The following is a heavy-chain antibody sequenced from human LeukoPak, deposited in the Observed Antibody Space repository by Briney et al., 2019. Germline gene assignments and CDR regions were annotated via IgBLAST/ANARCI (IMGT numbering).Heavy chain of an antibody. CDR2: IYSSGST. J-gene: IGHJ4*02. D-gene: IGHD2-15*01. CDR3: ARHGSYTSRLYYFDY. Sequence: SETLSLTCTVSGGSFNNYYWSWIRQPPGKGLEWIGYIYSSGSTNYNPSLKSRLTMSLDTSKNQFSLRLNSVTAADTAVYYCARHGSYTSRLYYFDYWGQGTLVTVSS. CDR1: GGSFNNYY. V-gene: IGHV4-59*08.